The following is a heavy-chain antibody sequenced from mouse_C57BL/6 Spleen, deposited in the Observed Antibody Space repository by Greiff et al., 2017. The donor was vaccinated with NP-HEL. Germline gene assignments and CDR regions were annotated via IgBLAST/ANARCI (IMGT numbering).Heavy chain of an antibody. J-gene: IGHJ3*01. Sequence: VQVVESGAELVKPGASVKLSCKASGYTFTEYTIHWVKQRSGQGLEWIGWFYPGSGSIKYNEKFKDKATLTADKSSSTVYMELSRLTSEDSAVYFCARHEERSPWFAYWGQGTLVTVSA. CDR1: GYTFTEYT. CDR3: ARHEERSPWFAY. CDR2: FYPGSGSI. V-gene: IGHV1-62-2*01.